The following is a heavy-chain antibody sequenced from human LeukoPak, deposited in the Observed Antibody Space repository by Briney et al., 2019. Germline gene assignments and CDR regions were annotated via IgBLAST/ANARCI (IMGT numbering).Heavy chain of an antibody. CDR1: GASVSSGNW. J-gene: IGHJ5*02. D-gene: IGHD2-15*01. V-gene: IGHV4-4*02. CDR2: ILYTGDT. Sequence: SETLSLTCAVSGASVSSGNWWNWARQSPGKGLEWIAEILYTGDTNYNPSLRSRVTLSIDNSNNEASLKLASVAAADSAVYYCARAQRGCSANSCYLDPWGPGILVTVSS. CDR3: ARAQRGCSANSCYLDP.